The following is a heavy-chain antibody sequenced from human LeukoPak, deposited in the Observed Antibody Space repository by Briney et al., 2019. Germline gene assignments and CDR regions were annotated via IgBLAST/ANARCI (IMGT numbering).Heavy chain of an antibody. J-gene: IGHJ4*02. CDR1: GFTFSSYG. Sequence: GRSLRLSCAASGFTFSSYGMHWVRQAPGKGLEWVAVIWYGGSNKYYADSVKGRFTISRDNSKNTLYLQMNSLRPEDTAVYYCAKDDGVGATGMNYWGQGTLVTVSS. V-gene: IGHV3-30*18. CDR3: AKDDGVGATGMNY. CDR2: IWYGGSNK. D-gene: IGHD1-26*01.